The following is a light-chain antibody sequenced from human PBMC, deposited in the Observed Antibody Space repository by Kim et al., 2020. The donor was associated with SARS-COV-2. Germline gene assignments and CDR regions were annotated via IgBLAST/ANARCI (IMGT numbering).Light chain of an antibody. J-gene: IGKJ2*01. CDR2: DAS. Sequence: DIQMTQSPSSLSASVGDRVTITCQASQDISNYLNWYQQKPGKAPKLLIHDASSLETGVPSRFSGSGSGTDFTFTISSLQPEDIATYYCQQYDILPPYTFGQGTELEI. CDR1: QDISNY. CDR3: QQYDILPPYT. V-gene: IGKV1-33*01.